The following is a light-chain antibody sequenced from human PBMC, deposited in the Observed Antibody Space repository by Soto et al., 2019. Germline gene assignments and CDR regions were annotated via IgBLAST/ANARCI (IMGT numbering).Light chain of an antibody. CDR2: GAS. Sequence: DIQLTQSPSFLSASVGDRVTITCRASQGISSYLAWFQQNPGRAPNLLIYGASTLQSGVPSRFSGSGSGTDFTLTISNLQPEDFATYYCQQLNAYPLTFGQGTRLEIK. V-gene: IGKV1-9*01. CDR1: QGISSY. J-gene: IGKJ5*01. CDR3: QQLNAYPLT.